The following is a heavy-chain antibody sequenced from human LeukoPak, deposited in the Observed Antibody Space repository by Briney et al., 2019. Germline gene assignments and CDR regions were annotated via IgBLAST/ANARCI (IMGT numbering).Heavy chain of an antibody. CDR3: ILGFWNLGAHYFDY. CDR1: GYTFTSYD. V-gene: IGHV1-8*02. Sequence: VASVKVSCKASGYTFTSYDINWVRQATGQGLEWMGWMNPNSGNTGYAQKFQGRVTMTRDMSTSTVYMELSSLRSEDTAVYYCILGFWNLGAHYFDYWGQGTLVTVSS. J-gene: IGHJ4*02. CDR2: MNPNSGNT. D-gene: IGHD3-3*01.